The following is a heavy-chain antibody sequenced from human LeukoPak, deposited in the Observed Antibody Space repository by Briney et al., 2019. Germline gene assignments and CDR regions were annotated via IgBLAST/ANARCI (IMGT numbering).Heavy chain of an antibody. CDR1: GGSFSGYY. J-gene: IGHJ6*02. CDR3: ARAYHSYYYGMDV. D-gene: IGHD2-2*01. V-gene: IGHV4-34*01. CDR2: INHSGST. Sequence: PSETLSLTCAVYGGSFSGYYWSWIRQPPGEGLEWIGEINHSGSTNYNPSLKSRVTISVDTSKNQFSLKLSSVTAADTAVYYCARAYHSYYYGMDVWGQGTTVTVSS.